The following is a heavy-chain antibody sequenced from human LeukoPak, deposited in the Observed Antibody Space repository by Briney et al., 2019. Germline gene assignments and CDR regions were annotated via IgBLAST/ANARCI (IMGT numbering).Heavy chain of an antibody. Sequence: PSETLSLTCAVSGGSISSGGYSWSWIRQPPGKGLEWIGYIYHSGSTYYNPSLKSRVTISVDRSKNQFSLKLSSVTAADTAVYYCARALQGDYEQWYFDLWGRGTLVTVSS. CDR1: GGSISSGGYS. CDR2: IYHSGST. D-gene: IGHD4-17*01. J-gene: IGHJ2*01. CDR3: ARALQGDYEQWYFDL. V-gene: IGHV4-30-2*01.